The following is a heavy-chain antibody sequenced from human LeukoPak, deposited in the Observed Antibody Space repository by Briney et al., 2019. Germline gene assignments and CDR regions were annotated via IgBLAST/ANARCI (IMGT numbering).Heavy chain of an antibody. V-gene: IGHV3-30*02. CDR1: GFTFSSYE. Sequence: PGGSLRLSCAASGFTFSSYEMNWVRQAPGKGLEWVAFLRDDGSKIYYADSMKGRFTISRDKPKNTLYLQMNSLRTEDTAVYYCARGAARSHYYYMDVWGKGTTVTISS. CDR2: LRDDGSKI. CDR3: ARGAARSHYYYMDV. D-gene: IGHD6-13*01. J-gene: IGHJ6*03.